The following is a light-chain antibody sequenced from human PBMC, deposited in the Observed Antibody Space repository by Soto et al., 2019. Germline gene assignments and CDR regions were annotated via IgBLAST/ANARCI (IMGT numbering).Light chain of an antibody. CDR1: SSDVGSYNR. J-gene: IGLJ1*01. CDR3: SSYTSSNTDV. Sequence: QSVLSQPPSVSGSPGHSVAISCTGTSSDVGSYNRVSWYQQPPGSAPKLMIYDVSNRPSGVPDRFSGSKSGNAASLTISGLQAEDEADYYCSSYTSSNTDVFGTGTKVTVL. CDR2: DVS. V-gene: IGLV2-18*02.